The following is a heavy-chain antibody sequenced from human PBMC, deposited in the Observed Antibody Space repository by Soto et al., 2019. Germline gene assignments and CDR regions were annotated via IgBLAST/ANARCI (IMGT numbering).Heavy chain of an antibody. J-gene: IGHJ6*02. CDR3: ARDPVRFLEWLDPYGMDV. Sequence: PSETLSLTCTVSGGSVSSGSYYWSWIRQPPGKGLEWIGYIYYSGSTNYDPSLKSRVTISVDTSKNQFSLKLSSVTAADTAVYYCARDPVRFLEWLDPYGMDVWGQGTTVTVSS. CDR2: IYYSGST. V-gene: IGHV4-61*01. CDR1: GGSVSSGSYY. D-gene: IGHD3-3*01.